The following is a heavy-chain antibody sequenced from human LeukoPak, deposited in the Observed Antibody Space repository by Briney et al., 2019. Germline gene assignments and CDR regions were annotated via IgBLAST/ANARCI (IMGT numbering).Heavy chain of an antibody. CDR1: GFTFSTSA. J-gene: IGHJ4*02. V-gene: IGHV3-23*01. D-gene: IGHD5-24*01. CDR2: ISGSGGTT. Sequence: PGGSLRLSCAASGFTFSTSAMSWVRQTPGKGLEWVSSISGSGGTTYYADSVKGRFTISRDNSKNTLYLQMNSLRAEDTAVYYCASQGRRDGYNPLVYWGQGTLVTVSS. CDR3: ASQGRRDGYNPLVY.